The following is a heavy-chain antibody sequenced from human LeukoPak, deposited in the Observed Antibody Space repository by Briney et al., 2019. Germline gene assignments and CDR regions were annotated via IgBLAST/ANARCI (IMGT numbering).Heavy chain of an antibody. CDR3: VHKNPLSFYRDGDVLSGVGFGAFDF. Sequence: SGPTLSHPSHPLTLTCTFSGFSLHTGGGGRASIRQPPRKALEGLRLIFWYVDKRFIPSFENRLTITKDTSKQQVVLRMTNMNKVDTGTYYCVHKNPLSFYRDGDVLSGVGFGAFDFWGQGMLVTVSS. V-gene: IGHV2-5*04. J-gene: IGHJ3*01. CDR1: GFSLHTGGGG. D-gene: IGHD1-26*01. CDR2: IFWYVDK.